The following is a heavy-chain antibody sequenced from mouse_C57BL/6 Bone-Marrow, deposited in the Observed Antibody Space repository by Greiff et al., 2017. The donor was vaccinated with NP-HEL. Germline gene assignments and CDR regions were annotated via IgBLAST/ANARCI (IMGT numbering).Heavy chain of an antibody. Sequence: EVQLVESGGDLVKPGGSLKLSCAASGFTFSSYGLSWVRQTSDKRLEWVATISSGGSYTYYPDSVKGRFTISRDNAKNTLYLQMSSLESEDTAMYYCARVYGPWFAYWGQGTLVTVSA. J-gene: IGHJ3*01. CDR2: ISSGGSYT. CDR3: ARVYGPWFAY. CDR1: GFTFSSYG. D-gene: IGHD1-1*01. V-gene: IGHV5-6*01.